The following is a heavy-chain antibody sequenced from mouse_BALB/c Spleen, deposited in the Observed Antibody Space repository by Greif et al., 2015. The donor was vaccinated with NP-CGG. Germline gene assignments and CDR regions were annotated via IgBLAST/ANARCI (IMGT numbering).Heavy chain of an antibody. J-gene: IGHJ4*01. V-gene: IGHV1S81*02. CDR3: TRSAYYAMDY. Sequence: QVQLQQSGAELVKPGASVKLSCKASGYTFTSYYMYWVKQRPGQGLEWIGEINPSNGGTNFNEKFKSKATLTVDKSSSTAYMQLSSLTSEDSAVYYCTRSAYYAMDYWGQGASVTVSS. CDR2: INPSNGGT. CDR1: GYTFTSYY.